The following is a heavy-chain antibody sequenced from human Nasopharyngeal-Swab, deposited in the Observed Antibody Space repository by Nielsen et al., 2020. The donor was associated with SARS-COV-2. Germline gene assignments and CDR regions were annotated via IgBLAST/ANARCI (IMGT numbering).Heavy chain of an antibody. D-gene: IGHD3-3*01. Sequence: VRQAPGKGLEWVSAISGSGGSTYYADSVKGRFTISRDNSKDTLYLQMNSLRAEDTAVYYCAKDPFYDFWSGYYFDYWSQGTLVTVSS. CDR3: AKDPFYDFWSGYYFDY. J-gene: IGHJ4*02. V-gene: IGHV3-23*01. CDR2: ISGSGGST.